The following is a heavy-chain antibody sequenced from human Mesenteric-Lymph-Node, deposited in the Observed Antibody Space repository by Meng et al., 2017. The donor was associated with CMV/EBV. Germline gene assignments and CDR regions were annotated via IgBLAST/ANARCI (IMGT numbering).Heavy chain of an antibody. V-gene: IGHV1-69*02. D-gene: IGHD5-18*01. CDR3: ARARHLWLLSDYYYYGMDV. CDR2: IIPILGIA. J-gene: IGHJ6*02. Sequence: SVKVSCKASGGTFSSYTISWVRQAPGKGLEWMGRIIPILGIANYAQKFQGRVTITADKSTSTAYMELSSLRSEDTAVYYCARARHLWLLSDYYYYGMDVWGQGTTVTVSS. CDR1: GGTFSSYT.